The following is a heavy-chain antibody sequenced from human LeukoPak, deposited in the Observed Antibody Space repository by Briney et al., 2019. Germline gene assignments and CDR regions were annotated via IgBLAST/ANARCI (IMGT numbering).Heavy chain of an antibody. J-gene: IGHJ4*02. Sequence: PGGSLRLSCAASGFTFSSYAMHRVRQAPGKGLEWVAVISYDGSNKYYADSVKGRFTISRDNSKNTLYLQMNSLRAEDTAVYYCARIAMVRGVIDDYWGQGTLVTVCS. CDR2: ISYDGSNK. V-gene: IGHV3-30*04. CDR1: GFTFSSYA. D-gene: IGHD3-10*01. CDR3: ARIAMVRGVIDDY.